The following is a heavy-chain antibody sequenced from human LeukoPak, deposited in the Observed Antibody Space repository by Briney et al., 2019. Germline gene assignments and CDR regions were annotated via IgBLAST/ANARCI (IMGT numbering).Heavy chain of an antibody. J-gene: IGHJ2*01. CDR2: MNPNSGNT. CDR1: GYTFTSYD. CDR3: ARDYYDSSGYYYGWYFDL. D-gene: IGHD3-22*01. Sequence: ASVKVSCKASGYTFTSYDINWVRQATGQGLEWMGWMNPNSGNTGYAQKFQGRVTMTRDTSTGTVYMELSSLRSEDTAVYYCARDYYDSSGYYYGWYFDLWGRGTLVTVSS. V-gene: IGHV1-8*02.